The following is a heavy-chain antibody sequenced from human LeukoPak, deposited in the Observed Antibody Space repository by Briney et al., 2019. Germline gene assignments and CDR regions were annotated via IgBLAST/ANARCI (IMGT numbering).Heavy chain of an antibody. V-gene: IGHV4-34*01. CDR2: INHSGST. D-gene: IGHD3-10*01. Sequence: TSETLSLTCAVYGGSFSGYYWSWIRQPPGKGLEWIGEINHSGSTNYNPSLKSRVTISVDTSKNQFSLKLSSVTAADTAVYYCARVVRGVILPYYYYYMDVWGKGTTVTVSS. CDR1: GGSFSGYY. J-gene: IGHJ6*03. CDR3: ARVVRGVILPYYYYYMDV.